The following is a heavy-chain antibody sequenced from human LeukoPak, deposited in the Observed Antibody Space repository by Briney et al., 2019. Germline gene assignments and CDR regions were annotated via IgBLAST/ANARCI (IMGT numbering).Heavy chain of an antibody. CDR1: GFTFSSYG. J-gene: IGHJ4*02. Sequence: PGGSLRLSCAASGFTFSSYGMHWVRQAPGKGLEWVALIWYDGNNKYYADSVKGRFTISRDNSKNTLYLQMNSLRAEDTAVYYCAREGAFYCSSTSCYYPDYWGQGILVTVSS. D-gene: IGHD2-2*01. CDR2: IWYDGNNK. CDR3: AREGAFYCSSTSCYYPDY. V-gene: IGHV3-33*01.